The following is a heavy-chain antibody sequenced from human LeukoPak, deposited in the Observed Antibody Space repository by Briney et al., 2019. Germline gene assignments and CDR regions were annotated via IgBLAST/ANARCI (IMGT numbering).Heavy chain of an antibody. J-gene: IGHJ5*02. Sequence: ASVKVSCKASGYTFTSYGISWVRQAPGQGLEWMGWINPNSGGTNYAQKFQGRVTMTRDTSISTAYMELSRLRSDDTAVYYCARERRIVGRNWFDPWGQGTLVTVSS. CDR2: INPNSGGT. CDR3: ARERRIVGRNWFDP. V-gene: IGHV1-2*02. CDR1: GYTFTSYG. D-gene: IGHD1-26*01.